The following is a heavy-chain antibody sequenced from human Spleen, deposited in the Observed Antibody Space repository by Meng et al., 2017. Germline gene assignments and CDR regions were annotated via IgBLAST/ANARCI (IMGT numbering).Heavy chain of an antibody. CDR2: IKQDGSEK. Sequence: GESLKISCAASGFSFSTYFMSWVRQTPGKGLEWVANIKQDGSEKYYVDSVKGRFTISRDNAKNSLYLQMNSLRAEDTAVYYCARESRPYYYGSGGYSCWGQGTLVTVSS. CDR1: GFSFSTYF. V-gene: IGHV3-7*01. CDR3: ARESRPYYYGSGGYSC. D-gene: IGHD3-10*01. J-gene: IGHJ4*02.